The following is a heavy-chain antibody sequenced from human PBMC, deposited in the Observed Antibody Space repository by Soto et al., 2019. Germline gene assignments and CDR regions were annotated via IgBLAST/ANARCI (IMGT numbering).Heavy chain of an antibody. J-gene: IGHJ4*02. D-gene: IGHD1-26*01. CDR1: GGIFSSYA. CDR3: ARVGGVGAPPGADY. Sequence: QVQLVQSGAEVKKPGSSVKVSCKASGGIFSSYAISWLRQAPGQGLEWMGAVIPILGQAYYAQNLQDRVTITADESTRTTYMELSSLRSEDTAVSFCARVGGVGAPPGADYWGQGTLVTVSS. CDR2: VIPILGQA. V-gene: IGHV1-69*01.